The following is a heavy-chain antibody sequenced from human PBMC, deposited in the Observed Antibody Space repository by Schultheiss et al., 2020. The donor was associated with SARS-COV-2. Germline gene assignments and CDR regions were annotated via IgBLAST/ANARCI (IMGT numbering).Heavy chain of an antibody. V-gene: IGHV3-30*04. D-gene: IGHD6-13*01. CDR3: ARSAHSSSWRDYFDY. J-gene: IGHJ4*02. CDR1: GFTFSTYA. CDR2: ISYDGSNK. Sequence: GGSLRLSCAASGFTFSTYAIHWVRQTPGKGLEWVAIISYDGSNKYYADSVKGRFTISRDNSKNTLYLQMNSLRAEDTAVYYCARSAHSSSWRDYFDYWGQGTLVTVSS.